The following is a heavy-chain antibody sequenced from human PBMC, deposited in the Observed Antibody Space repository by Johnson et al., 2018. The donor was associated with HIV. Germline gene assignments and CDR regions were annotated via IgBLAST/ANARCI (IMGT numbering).Heavy chain of an antibody. D-gene: IGHD4-11*01. CDR3: ARIDYSNYEEAFDI. CDR1: GFTFSSYW. V-gene: IGHV3-7*04. J-gene: IGHJ3*02. Sequence: VQLVESGGGVVLPGGSLRLSCAASGFTFSSYWMRWVRQAPGKGLEWVANIKQDGSETYYGDSVKGRFTISRDNSKNTLYLQMNSLRVEDTAVYYCARIDYSNYEEAFDIWGQGTMVTVSS. CDR2: IKQDGSET.